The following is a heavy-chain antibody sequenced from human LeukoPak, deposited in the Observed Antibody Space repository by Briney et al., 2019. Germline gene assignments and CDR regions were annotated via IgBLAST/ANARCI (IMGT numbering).Heavy chain of an antibody. Sequence: GGSLRLSCAASGFTFSSYWVSWVRQAPGKGLEWVANIKQDGSEKYYVDSVKGRFTISRDNAKNSLYLQMNSLRAEDTAVYYCARLGVWGSYRYLDYWGQGTLVTVSS. CDR1: GFTFSSYW. CDR3: ARLGVWGSYRYLDY. J-gene: IGHJ4*02. D-gene: IGHD3-16*02. V-gene: IGHV3-7*03. CDR2: IKQDGSEK.